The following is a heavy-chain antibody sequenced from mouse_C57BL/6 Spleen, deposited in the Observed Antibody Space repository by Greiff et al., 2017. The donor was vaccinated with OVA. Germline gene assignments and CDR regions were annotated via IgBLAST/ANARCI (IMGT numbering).Heavy chain of an antibody. Sequence: EVKLMESGPGLVQPSQSLSLTCSVTGYSITSGYYWNWIRQFPGNKLEWMGYISYDGSNNYNPSLKNRISITRDTSKNQFFLKLNSVTTEDTATYYCARMIYDGYYYAMDYWGQGTSVTVSS. D-gene: IGHD2-3*01. CDR2: ISYDGSN. V-gene: IGHV3-6*01. J-gene: IGHJ4*01. CDR1: GYSITSGYY. CDR3: ARMIYDGYYYAMDY.